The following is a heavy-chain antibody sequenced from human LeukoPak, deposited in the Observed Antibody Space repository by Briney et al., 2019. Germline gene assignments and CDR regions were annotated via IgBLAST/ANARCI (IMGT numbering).Heavy chain of an antibody. CDR3: ARDGSSSYYYYMDV. CDR1: GYSFSGYY. D-gene: IGHD3-22*01. CDR2: INPNRGGT. Sequence: ASVKVSCKASGYSFSGYYTHWARQAPGHGLEWMGWINPNRGGTKYAQKFQGRVTMTRDTSINTVYMELSRLRSDDTAVYYCARDGSSSYYYYMDVWGKGTTVTVSS. V-gene: IGHV1-2*02. J-gene: IGHJ6*03.